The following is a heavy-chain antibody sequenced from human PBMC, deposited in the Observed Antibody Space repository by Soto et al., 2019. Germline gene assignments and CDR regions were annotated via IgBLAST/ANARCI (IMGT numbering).Heavy chain of an antibody. J-gene: IGHJ4*02. CDR2: IIPIFGTA. V-gene: IGHV1-69*06. CDR3: ARSNVEMATQRDYFDY. Sequence: QVQLVQSGAEVKKPGSSVKVSCKASGGTFSSYAISWVRQAPGQGLEWMGGIIPIFGTANYAQKFQGRVTITADKSTSTAYMERSSLRSEDTAVYYCARSNVEMATQRDYFDYWGQGTLVTVSS. D-gene: IGHD5-12*01. CDR1: GGTFSSYA.